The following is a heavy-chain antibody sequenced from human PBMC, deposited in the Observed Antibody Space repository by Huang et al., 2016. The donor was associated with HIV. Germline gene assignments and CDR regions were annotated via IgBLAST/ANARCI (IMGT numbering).Heavy chain of an antibody. J-gene: IGHJ4*02. CDR3: ARVESRRYYDSSGYYY. D-gene: IGHD3-22*01. Sequence: QVQLVQSGAEVKKPGSSVKVSCKASGGTFSSYAINWVRQAPGQGLEGMGGIIPSFGTANYAQKCKGRVTMTADESTSTADMELSSLRSEDTAVYYCARVESRRYYDSSGYYYWGQGTLVTVSS. CDR2: IIPSFGTA. V-gene: IGHV1-69*01. CDR1: GGTFSSYA.